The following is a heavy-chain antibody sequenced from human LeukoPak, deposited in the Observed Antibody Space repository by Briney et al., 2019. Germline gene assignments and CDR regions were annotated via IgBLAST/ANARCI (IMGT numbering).Heavy chain of an antibody. V-gene: IGHV4-39*01. CDR2: IYYSGST. CDR1: GGSISSSSYY. Sequence: PSETLSLTCTVSGGSISSSSYYWGWIRQPPGKGLEWIGSIYYSGSTYCNPSLKSRVTISVDTSKNQFSLKLSSVTAADTAVYYCARHAPSSSWYPLGWFDPWGQGTLVTVSS. J-gene: IGHJ5*02. D-gene: IGHD6-13*01. CDR3: ARHAPSSSWYPLGWFDP.